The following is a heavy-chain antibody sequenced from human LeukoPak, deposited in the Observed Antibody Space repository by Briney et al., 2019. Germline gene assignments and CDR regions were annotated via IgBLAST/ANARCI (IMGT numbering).Heavy chain of an antibody. CDR3: SKHFRLGSPAPFDY. CDR1: GFTFRSHA. V-gene: IGHV3-23*01. J-gene: IGHJ4*01. CDR2: IYDNGGTT. Sequence: GGSLRLSCVGSGFTFRSHATSWVRQAPEKGLEFVSGIYDNGGTTYYADSVKGRFSTSRDNSKNTLYLQMDSLRGEDTAVYYCSKHFRLGSPAPFDYWGPGALVTVSS. D-gene: IGHD3-3*02.